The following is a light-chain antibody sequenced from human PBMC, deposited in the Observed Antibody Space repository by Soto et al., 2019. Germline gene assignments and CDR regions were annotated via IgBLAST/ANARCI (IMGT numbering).Light chain of an antibody. V-gene: IGKV3-15*01. CDR3: HQRTNWPIT. J-gene: IGKJ5*01. CDR1: QSVSSN. CDR2: DTS. Sequence: ETVMTQSPATLSVSPGERATLSCRASQSVSSNLAWYQQIPGQAPTLLIYDTSTRATGIPARFSGSGSGTEFTLTISGLQSEDFAVYYCHQRTNWPITFGQGTRLEIK.